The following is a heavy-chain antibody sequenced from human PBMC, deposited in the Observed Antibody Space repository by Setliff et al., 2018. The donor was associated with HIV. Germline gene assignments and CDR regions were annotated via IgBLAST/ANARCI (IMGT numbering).Heavy chain of an antibody. Sequence: TSETLSLTCTVSGGSISSSTYYWGWIRQPPGKGLEWIASIYQSGSTYYNPSLKSRVIISIDTSENQFSLKLSSVTAADTAVYYCAILRGYSYGYFFDYWGQGMLVTVSS. CDR2: IYQSGST. D-gene: IGHD5-18*01. CDR3: AILRGYSYGYFFDY. J-gene: IGHJ4*02. CDR1: GGSISSSTYY. V-gene: IGHV4-39*07.